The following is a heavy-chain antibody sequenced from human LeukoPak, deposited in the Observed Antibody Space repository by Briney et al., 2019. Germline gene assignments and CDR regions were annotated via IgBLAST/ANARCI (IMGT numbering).Heavy chain of an antibody. CDR1: GGSISSYY. D-gene: IGHD3-10*01. CDR2: IYTSGST. Sequence: SETLSLTCTVSGGSISSYYWSWIRQPAGKGLEWIGRIYTSGSTNYNPSLKSRVTMSVDTSKNQFSLKLSSVTAADTAVYYCARDAGSGSRGFDPWAREPWSPSPQ. CDR3: ARDAGSGSRGFDP. V-gene: IGHV4-4*07. J-gene: IGHJ5*02.